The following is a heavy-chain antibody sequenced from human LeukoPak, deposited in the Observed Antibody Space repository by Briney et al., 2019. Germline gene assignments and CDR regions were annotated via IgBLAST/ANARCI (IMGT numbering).Heavy chain of an antibody. CDR2: IYSGGTT. Sequence: PGGSLRLSCAASGFTVSSNYMSWVRQAPGKRLEWLSIIYSGGTTYYTDSVKGRFTISRDNSNNMLYLQMNSLRAEDTAVYYCARGYCSGGSCYSKDYYYMDVWGKGTTVTVSS. J-gene: IGHJ6*03. CDR1: GFTVSSNY. V-gene: IGHV3-53*01. CDR3: ARGYCSGGSCYSKDYYYMDV. D-gene: IGHD2-15*01.